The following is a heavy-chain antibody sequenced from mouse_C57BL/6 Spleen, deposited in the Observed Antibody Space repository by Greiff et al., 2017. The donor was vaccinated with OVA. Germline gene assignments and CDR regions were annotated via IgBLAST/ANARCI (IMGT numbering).Heavy chain of an antibody. D-gene: IGHD2-12*01. CDR3: ARAPYSSMDY. V-gene: IGHV3-6*01. Sequence: EVQLQQSGPGLVKPSQSLSLTCSVTGYSITSGYYWNWIRQFPGNKLEWMGYISYDGSNNYNPSLKNRISITRDTSKNQFFLKLNSVTTEDTATYYCARAPYSSMDYWGQGTSVTVSS. CDR2: ISYDGSN. CDR1: GYSITSGYY. J-gene: IGHJ4*01.